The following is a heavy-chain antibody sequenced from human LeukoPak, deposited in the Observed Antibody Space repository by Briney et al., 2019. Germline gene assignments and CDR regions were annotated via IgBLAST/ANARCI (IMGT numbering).Heavy chain of an antibody. CDR2: IYYSGST. D-gene: IGHD4-17*01. Sequence: SQTLSLTCTVSGGSISSGGYYWSRIRQHPGKGLEWIGYIYYSGSTYYNPSLKSRVTISVDTSKNQFSLKLSSVTAADTAVYYCARASGLTTVTNFYYWGQGTLVTVSS. CDR3: ARASGLTTVTNFYY. CDR1: GGSISSGGYY. J-gene: IGHJ4*02. V-gene: IGHV4-31*03.